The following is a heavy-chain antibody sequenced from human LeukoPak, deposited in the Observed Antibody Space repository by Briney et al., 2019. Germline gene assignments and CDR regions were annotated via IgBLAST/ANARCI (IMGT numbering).Heavy chain of an antibody. D-gene: IGHD3-22*01. Sequence: ASVKVSCKVSGYTLTELSMHWVRQAPGKGLEWMGGFDPEDGETIYAQKFQGRVTMTEDTPTDTAYMELSSLRSEDTAVYYCATNYYDSSGYYLFDYWGQGTLVTVSS. V-gene: IGHV1-24*01. CDR2: FDPEDGET. CDR3: ATNYYDSSGYYLFDY. CDR1: GYTLTELS. J-gene: IGHJ4*02.